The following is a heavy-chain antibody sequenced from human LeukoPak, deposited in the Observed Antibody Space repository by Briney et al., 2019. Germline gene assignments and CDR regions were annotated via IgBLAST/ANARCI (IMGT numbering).Heavy chain of an antibody. J-gene: IGHJ4*02. Sequence: ASVKVSCKASGYTFTSYAMNWVRQAPGQGLEWMGWINTNTGNPTYAQGFTGRFVFSLDTSVSTAYLQISSPKAEGTAVYYCARPDGVPATANFDYWGQGTLVTVSS. CDR1: GYTFTSYA. D-gene: IGHD2-2*01. V-gene: IGHV7-4-1*02. CDR2: INTNTGNP. CDR3: ARPDGVPATANFDY.